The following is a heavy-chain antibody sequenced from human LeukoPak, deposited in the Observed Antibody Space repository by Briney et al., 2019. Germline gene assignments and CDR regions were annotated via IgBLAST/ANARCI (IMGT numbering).Heavy chain of an antibody. D-gene: IGHD2-15*01. Sequence: SETLSLTCTVSGGSISSVNYYWSWIRQPAGKGLEWIGRIYTSGSTNYNPSLKSRVTISVDTSKNQFSLRLSSVTAADTAVYYCATSDCSGGSCYSPFDNWGQGTLVTASS. CDR1: GGSISSVNYY. V-gene: IGHV4-61*02. CDR2: IYTSGST. CDR3: ATSDCSGGSCYSPFDN. J-gene: IGHJ4*02.